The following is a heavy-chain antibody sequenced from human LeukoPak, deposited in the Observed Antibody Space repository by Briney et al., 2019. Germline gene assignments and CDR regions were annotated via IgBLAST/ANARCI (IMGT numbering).Heavy chain of an antibody. D-gene: IGHD2-15*01. J-gene: IGHJ5*02. V-gene: IGHV3-33*01. Sequence: GRSLRLSCAASGFTFSSYGMHWVRQAPGKGLEWVAVIWYDGSNKYYADSVKGRFTISRDNSKNTLYLQMNSLRAEVTAVYYCARDRMQRFDPWGQGTLVTVSS. CDR1: GFTFSSYG. CDR3: ARDRMQRFDP. CDR2: IWYDGSNK.